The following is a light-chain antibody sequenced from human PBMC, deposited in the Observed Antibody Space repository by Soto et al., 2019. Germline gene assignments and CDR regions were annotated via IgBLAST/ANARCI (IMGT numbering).Light chain of an antibody. CDR1: QSVSSRY. Sequence: EIVLTQSPGTLSLSPGERATLSCRASQSVSSRYSAWYQQKPGPAPRLLIYGASTRATGIPDRFSGSGSETDFTLTISRLEPEDFAVYYCQHYGSSPRTFGQGTKVDI. J-gene: IGKJ1*01. CDR2: GAS. CDR3: QHYGSSPRT. V-gene: IGKV3-20*01.